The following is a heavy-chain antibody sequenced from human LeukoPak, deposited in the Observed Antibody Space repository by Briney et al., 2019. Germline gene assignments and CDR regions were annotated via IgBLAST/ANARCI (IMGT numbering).Heavy chain of an antibody. V-gene: IGHV1-46*03. CDR2: INPSDGST. J-gene: IGHJ4*02. D-gene: IGHD1-1*01. CDR1: GYTFTNYY. Sequence: ASVKVSCKTSGYTFTNYYMHWVRQAPGQGLEWMGIINPSDGSTNYAQKFQGRVTITRDTSTSTVYMELSSLRSDDPAVFYCARVGQLAFHYWGQRTGVSVSS. CDR3: ARVGQLAFHY.